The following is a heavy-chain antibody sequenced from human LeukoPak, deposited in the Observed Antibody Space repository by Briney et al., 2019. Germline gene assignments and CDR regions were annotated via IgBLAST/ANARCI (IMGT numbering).Heavy chain of an antibody. CDR3: ARGVSEYSSGWREKFDY. D-gene: IGHD6-19*01. V-gene: IGHV3-30*03. J-gene: IGHJ4*02. CDR2: ISYDGSNK. Sequence: PGGSLRLSCAASGFTFSSYGMHWVRQAPGKGLEWVAVISYDGSNKYYADSVKGRFTISRDNAKNSLYLQMNSLRAGDTALYYCARGVSEYSSGWREKFDYWGQGTLVTVSS. CDR1: GFTFSSYG.